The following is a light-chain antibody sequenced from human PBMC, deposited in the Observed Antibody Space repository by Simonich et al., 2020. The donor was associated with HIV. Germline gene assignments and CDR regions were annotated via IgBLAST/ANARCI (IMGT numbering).Light chain of an antibody. CDR2: ATN. J-gene: IGLJ3*02. CDR3: FLSYGAAREV. V-gene: IGLV7-46*01. CDR1: PGAVTSGLI. Sequence: QAVGTQEPSLTVSPGGTVTPTGGSKPGAVTSGLIAYWPQQKPGQAPRPLIYATNNKHSWTPARFSGSLLVGKAALTLSGAQPEDEADYYCFLSYGAAREVFGGGTKLTVL.